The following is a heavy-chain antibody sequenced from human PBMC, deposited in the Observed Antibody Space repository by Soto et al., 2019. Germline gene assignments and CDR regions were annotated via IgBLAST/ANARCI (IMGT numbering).Heavy chain of an antibody. D-gene: IGHD6-6*01. CDR2: IYSSGST. CDR1: GGSISSGDYY. J-gene: IGHJ4*02. Sequence: PSETLSLTCTVSGGSISSGDYYWSWIRQPPGKGLEWIGYIYSSGSTYYNPSLKSRVTISVDTSKNQFSLKLSSVTAADTAVYYCASGGGSSPTLDYWGQGTLVTVSS. V-gene: IGHV4-30-4*01. CDR3: ASGGGSSPTLDY.